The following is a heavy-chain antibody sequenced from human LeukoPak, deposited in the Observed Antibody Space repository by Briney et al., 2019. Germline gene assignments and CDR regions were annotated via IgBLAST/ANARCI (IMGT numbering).Heavy chain of an antibody. D-gene: IGHD6-25*01. CDR2: IYYSGST. CDR1: GGSISSGGYS. Sequence: SETLSLTCAVSGGSISSGGYSWSWIRQPPGTGLEWIGYIYYSGSTYYNPSLKSRVTISVDTSKNQFSLKPSSVTAADTAVYYCAREERLSGAFDIWGQGTMVTVSS. CDR3: AREERLSGAFDI. J-gene: IGHJ3*02. V-gene: IGHV4-31*11.